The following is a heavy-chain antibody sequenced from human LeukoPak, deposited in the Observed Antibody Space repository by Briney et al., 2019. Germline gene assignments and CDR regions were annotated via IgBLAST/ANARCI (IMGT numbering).Heavy chain of an antibody. D-gene: IGHD6-13*01. J-gene: IGHJ6*03. CDR2: INPNSGGT. V-gene: IGHV1-2*02. Sequence: ASVKVSCKASGYTFTGYYMHWVRQAPEQGLEWMGWINPNSGGTNYAQKFQGRVTMTRDTSISTAYMELSRLRSDDTAVYYCAREDILYSGTGYYYYYYMDVWGKGTTVTVSS. CDR3: AREDILYSGTGYYYYYYMDV. CDR1: GYTFTGYY.